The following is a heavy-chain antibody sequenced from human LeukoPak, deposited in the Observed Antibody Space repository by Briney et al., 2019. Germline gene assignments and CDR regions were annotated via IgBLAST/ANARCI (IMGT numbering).Heavy chain of an antibody. J-gene: IGHJ3*02. CDR2: IYYSGST. CDR3: ARDAGYSGYDSHAFDI. Sequence: SETLSLTCTVSGGSISSNYWSWIRQPPGKGLEWIGSIYYSGSTNYNPSLKSRVTISADTSKNQVSLKLSSVTAADTAVYYCARDAGYSGYDSHAFDIWGQGTMVTVSS. V-gene: IGHV4-59*01. D-gene: IGHD5-12*01. CDR1: GGSISSNY.